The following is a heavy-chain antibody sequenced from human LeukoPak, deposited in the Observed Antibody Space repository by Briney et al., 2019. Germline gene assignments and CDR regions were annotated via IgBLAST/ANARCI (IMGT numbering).Heavy chain of an antibody. V-gene: IGHV4-34*01. CDR3: AYEIPDSSFDY. D-gene: IGHD2-2*01. CDR1: GGSFSGYY. CDR2: INHSGST. J-gene: IGHJ4*02. Sequence: PSETLSLTCAVYGGSFSGYYWSWIRQPPGKGLEWIGEINHSGSTNYNPSLKSRVTISVDTSKNQFSLKLSSVTAADTAVYYCAYEIPDSSFDYGGQGTLVTVSS.